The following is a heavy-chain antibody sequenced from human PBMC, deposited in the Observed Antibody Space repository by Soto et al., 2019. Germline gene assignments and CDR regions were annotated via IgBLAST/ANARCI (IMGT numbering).Heavy chain of an antibody. J-gene: IGHJ6*03. V-gene: IGHV4-59*01. CDR1: GGSISSYY. CDR3: GRRTWDCSGGSCYYYYYYMDV. CDR2: IYYSGST. D-gene: IGHD2-15*01. Sequence: PSETLSLTCTVSGGSISSYYWSWIRQPPGEGLEWIGYIYYSGSTNYNPSLKSRVTISVDTPKNQFSLKLSSVTAADTAVYYCGRRTWDCSGGSCYYYYYYMDVWGKGTTVTVSS.